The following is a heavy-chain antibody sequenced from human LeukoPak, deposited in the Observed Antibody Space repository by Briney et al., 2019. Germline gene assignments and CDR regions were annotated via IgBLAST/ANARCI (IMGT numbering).Heavy chain of an antibody. Sequence: SETLSLTCTVSGGSISSGSYYWSWIRQPAGKGLEWIGHIYTSESTNYNPSLKSRVTMSVDTSKSQFSLKLSSVTAADTAVYYCARGPTTVTRAFDYWGQGTLVTVSS. V-gene: IGHV4-61*09. CDR1: GGSISSGSYY. J-gene: IGHJ4*02. D-gene: IGHD4-17*01. CDR2: IYTSEST. CDR3: ARGPTTVTRAFDY.